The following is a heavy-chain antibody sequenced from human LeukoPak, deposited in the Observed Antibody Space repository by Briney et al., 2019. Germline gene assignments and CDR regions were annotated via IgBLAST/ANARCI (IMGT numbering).Heavy chain of an antibody. CDR3: AREALGELPVDPNGFAP. D-gene: IGHD1-26*01. CDR1: GYTFTSYY. V-gene: IGHV1-46*01. CDR2: INPSGGST. Sequence: ASVKVSCKASGYTFTSYYMHLVRQAPGQGLEWMGIINPSGGSTSYAQKFQGRVTMTRDTSTSTVYMELSSLRSEDTAVYYCAREALGELPVDPNGFAPWGQGTLVTVSS. J-gene: IGHJ5*02.